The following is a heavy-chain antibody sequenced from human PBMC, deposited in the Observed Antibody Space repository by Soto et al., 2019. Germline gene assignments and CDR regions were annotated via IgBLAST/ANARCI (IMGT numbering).Heavy chain of an antibody. CDR3: AKDVTGAPTYHGMDV. Sequence: EVALVESGGGLVQPGGSLRLSCVASGFAFDDYAMHWVRLFPGKGLEWVPGLSWHSVDIAYAESVGGRFVISRDNAANSLFLQMDSLRPEDTALYYCAKDVTGAPTYHGMDVWGHGTTVTVSS. CDR2: LSWHSVDI. D-gene: IGHD7-27*01. CDR1: GFAFDDYA. J-gene: IGHJ6*02. V-gene: IGHV3-9*01.